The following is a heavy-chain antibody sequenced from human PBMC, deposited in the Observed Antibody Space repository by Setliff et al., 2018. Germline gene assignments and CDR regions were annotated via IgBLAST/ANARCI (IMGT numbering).Heavy chain of an antibody. D-gene: IGHD1-1*01. CDR1: GGSTNNYH. J-gene: IGHJ3*02. CDR3: AREDWNGNAFDI. Sequence: SETLSLTCTVSGGSTNNYHWTWIRQPAGKGLEWIGRLYPNGNTNYNPSLKRRVNRSADSSKNNLSLRLKYVTAADTAVYYCAREDWNGNAFDIWGPGTMVTVSS. CDR2: LYPNGNT. V-gene: IGHV4-4*07.